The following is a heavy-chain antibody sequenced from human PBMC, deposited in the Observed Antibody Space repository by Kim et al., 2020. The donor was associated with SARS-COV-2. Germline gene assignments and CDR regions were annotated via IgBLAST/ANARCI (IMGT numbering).Heavy chain of an antibody. Sequence: KEDGSAKYYVDSVKGRFFISRDNAKNLLYLQMNSLTGDDTAVYYCVRDFDLWGQGVLVTVSS. CDR3: VRDFDL. D-gene: IGHD3-9*01. CDR2: KEDGSAK. V-gene: IGHV3-7*01. J-gene: IGHJ4*02.